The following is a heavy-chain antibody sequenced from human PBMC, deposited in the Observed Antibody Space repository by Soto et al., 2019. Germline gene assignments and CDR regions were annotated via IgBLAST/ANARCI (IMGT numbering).Heavy chain of an antibody. CDR3: ARDSGGALDS. J-gene: IGHJ4*02. CDR2: LSGSGSLS. D-gene: IGHD6-25*01. CDR1: GFTFNTFA. Sequence: EVLLLESGGGLVQPGGSLRLSCAASGFTFNTFAMTWVRQAPGKGLEWVSALSGSGSLSYYADSVKGRFTISRDNSKPTLYPQMNNRRVLAPAGCVSARDSGGALDSWQQGSLVNVAS. V-gene: IGHV3-23*01.